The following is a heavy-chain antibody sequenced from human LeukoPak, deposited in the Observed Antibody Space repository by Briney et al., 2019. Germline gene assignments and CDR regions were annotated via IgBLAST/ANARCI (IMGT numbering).Heavy chain of an antibody. D-gene: IGHD5/OR15-5a*01. CDR2: INHSGST. CDR1: GGSFSGYY. J-gene: IGHJ2*01. CDR3: ARDGRPGVSSYWYFDL. Sequence: PSETLSLTCAVYGGSFSGYYWSWIRQPPGKGLEWIGEINHSGSTNYNPSLKSRVTISVDTSKNQFSLKLSSVTAADTAVYYCARDGRPGVSSYWYFDLWGRGTLVTVSS. V-gene: IGHV4-34*01.